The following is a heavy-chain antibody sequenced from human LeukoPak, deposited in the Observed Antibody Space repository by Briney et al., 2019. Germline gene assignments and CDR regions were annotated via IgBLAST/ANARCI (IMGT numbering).Heavy chain of an antibody. CDR3: ARGPDCGGDCYPGYMDV. Sequence: PSETLSLTCAVYGGSFSGYYWSWIRQPPGKGLEWIGEINHSGSTNYNPSLKSRVTISVDTSKNQFSLKLSSVTAADTAVYYCARGPDCGGDCYPGYMDVWGKGTTVTASS. CDR1: GGSFSGYY. CDR2: INHSGST. V-gene: IGHV4-34*01. J-gene: IGHJ6*03. D-gene: IGHD2-21*02.